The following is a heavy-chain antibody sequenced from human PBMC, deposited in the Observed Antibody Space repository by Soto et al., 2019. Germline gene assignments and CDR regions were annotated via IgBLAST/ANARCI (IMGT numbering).Heavy chain of an antibody. CDR2: ISYDGSQK. D-gene: IGHD3-16*01. CDR3: AKDRGRWLKLGYFDY. J-gene: IGHJ4*02. CDR1: GFSFSSSA. V-gene: IGHV3-30*04. Sequence: QVQLVESGGGMVQPGRSLSLSCAASGFSFSSSAMHWVRQAPDKGLEWVAIISYDGSQKYYADSVKGRFTISRDNSKNTLSLQMNSLRAEDTAVYFCAKDRGRWLKLGYFDYWGQGTLVTVSS.